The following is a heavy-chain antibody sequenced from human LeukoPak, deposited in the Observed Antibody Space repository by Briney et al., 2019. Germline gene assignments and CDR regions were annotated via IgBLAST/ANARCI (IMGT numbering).Heavy chain of an antibody. V-gene: IGHV7-4-1*02. D-gene: IGHD4-23*01. J-gene: IGHJ4*02. CDR1: GYSFTSQA. Sequence: PGASVKVSCKASGYSFTSQAINWVRQAPGQGLQGMGWVNTTTGNPTCAQGFTGRFVFSFDTSVSTAYLQISSLKAEDTAVYYCVGAETSVGYFDYWGQGTLVTVSS. CDR2: VNTTTGNP. CDR3: VGAETSVGYFDY.